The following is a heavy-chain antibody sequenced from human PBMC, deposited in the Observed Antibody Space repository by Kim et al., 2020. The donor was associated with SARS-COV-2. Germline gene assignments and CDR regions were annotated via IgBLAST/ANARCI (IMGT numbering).Heavy chain of an antibody. Sequence: GGSLRLSCAASGFTFSGSAMHWVRQASGKGLEWVGRIRSKANSYATAYAASVKGRFTISRDDSKNTAYLQMNSLKTEDTAVYYCTRHTRYSSGWTGNDYWGQGTLVTVSS. CDR3: TRHTRYSSGWTGNDY. CDR2: IRSKANSYAT. V-gene: IGHV3-73*01. D-gene: IGHD6-19*01. CDR1: GFTFSGSA. J-gene: IGHJ4*02.